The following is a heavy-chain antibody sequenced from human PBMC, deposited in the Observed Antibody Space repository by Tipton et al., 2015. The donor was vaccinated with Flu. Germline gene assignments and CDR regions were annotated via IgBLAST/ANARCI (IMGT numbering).Heavy chain of an antibody. CDR2: IYNNAYT. CDR1: GGSIGSYY. CDR3: ARDPSLGMPDYFDY. D-gene: IGHD2-2*01. Sequence: LRLSCTVSGGSIGSYYWNWVRQPPGKGLEWIGYIYNNAYTKYNPSLESRVTISVDTSKKQFSLQLRSVTAADTAVYYCARDPSLGMPDYFDYWGRGTLVTASS. J-gene: IGHJ4*02. V-gene: IGHV4-59*12.